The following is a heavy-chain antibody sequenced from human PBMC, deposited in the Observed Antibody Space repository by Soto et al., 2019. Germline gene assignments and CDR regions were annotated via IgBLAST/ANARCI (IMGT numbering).Heavy chain of an antibody. CDR1: GYTFTSYA. V-gene: IGHV1-3*01. CDR3: ARETSYDFWSGYYGRWWFDP. Sequence: QVPLVQSGAEVKKPGASVKVSCKASGYTFTSYAMHWVRQAPGQRLEWMGWINAGNGNTKYSQKFQGRVTITRDTSASTAYMELSSLRSEDTAVYYCARETSYDFWSGYYGRWWFDPWGQGTLVTVSS. J-gene: IGHJ5*02. CDR2: INAGNGNT. D-gene: IGHD3-3*01.